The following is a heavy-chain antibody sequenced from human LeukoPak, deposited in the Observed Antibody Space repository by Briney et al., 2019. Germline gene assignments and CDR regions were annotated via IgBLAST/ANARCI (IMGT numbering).Heavy chain of an antibody. CDR2: IYYSGST. J-gene: IGHJ4*02. CDR3: ARDNSQQWLVRPNYFDY. V-gene: IGHV4-39*07. Sequence: SETLSLTCTVSGGSISSSSYYWGWIRQPPGKGLEWIGSIYYSGSTYYNPSLKSRVTISVDTSKNQFSLKLSSVTAADTAVYYCARDNSQQWLVRPNYFDYWGQGTLVTVSS. CDR1: GGSISSSSYY. D-gene: IGHD6-19*01.